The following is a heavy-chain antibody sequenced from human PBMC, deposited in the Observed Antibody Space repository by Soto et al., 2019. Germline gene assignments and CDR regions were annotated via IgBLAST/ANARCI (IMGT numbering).Heavy chain of an antibody. CDR1: GDSIGGGYY. CDR3: ARSSGSSTPFDY. D-gene: IGHD1-26*01. Sequence: SETLSLTCAVAGDSIGGGYYWGWIRQPPGKGLEWIGSIYHSGSTYYNPSLKSRVTISVDTSKNQFSLKLSSVTAADTAVYYCARSSGSSTPFDYWGQGTLVTVHS. V-gene: IGHV4-38-2*01. CDR2: IYHSGST. J-gene: IGHJ4*02.